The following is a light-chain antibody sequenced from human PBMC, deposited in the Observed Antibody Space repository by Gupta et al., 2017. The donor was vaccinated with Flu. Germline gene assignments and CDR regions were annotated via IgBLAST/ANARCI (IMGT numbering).Light chain of an antibody. CDR1: KYVGSGN. CDR3: QQYDTAPPT. J-gene: IGKJ3*01. Sequence: AALACRASKYVGSGNLAWFQQKPGKAPELLMYDTSARAADIPDRFAGSGSRADFTLTIRRLEAEDTALYYCQQYDTAPPTFGPGTKVDVK. V-gene: IGKV3-20*01. CDR2: DTS.